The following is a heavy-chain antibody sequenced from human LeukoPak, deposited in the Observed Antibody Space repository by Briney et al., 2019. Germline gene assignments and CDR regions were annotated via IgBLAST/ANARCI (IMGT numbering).Heavy chain of an antibody. V-gene: IGHV4-34*01. J-gene: IGHJ4*02. CDR3: ARGVGIAAAGRGY. CDR2: INHSGST. Sequence: SETLSLTCAVYGGSFSGYYWSWIRQPPGKGLEWIGEINHSGSTNYNPSLKSRVTISVDTSKNQFSLKLSSVTAADTAVYYCARGVGIAAAGRGYWGQGTLVTVSS. D-gene: IGHD6-13*01. CDR1: GGSFSGYY.